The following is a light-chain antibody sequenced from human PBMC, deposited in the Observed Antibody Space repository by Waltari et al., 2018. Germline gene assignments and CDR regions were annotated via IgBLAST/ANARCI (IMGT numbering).Light chain of an antibody. CDR2: CAS. J-gene: IGKJ1*01. CDR1: QSVSRA. V-gene: IGKV3-20*01. Sequence: EIVLTQSPGTLSLSLGERATLSCRASQSVSRALTWYQQKPGQAPRLLIYCASTRAPGIPDRFSGSGSGTDFSLTISRLEPDDFAVYYCQHYLRLPVTFGQGTTVEV. CDR3: QHYLRLPVT.